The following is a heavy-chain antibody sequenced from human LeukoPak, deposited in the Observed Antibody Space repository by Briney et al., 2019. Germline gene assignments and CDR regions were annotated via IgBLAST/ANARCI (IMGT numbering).Heavy chain of an antibody. J-gene: IGHJ5*02. D-gene: IGHD3-10*01. Sequence: GGSLTLSCAASGFTFSSYSMNWVRQAPGKGLEWVSSISSSSSYIYYADSVKGRFTISRDNAKNSLYLQMNSLRAEDTAVYYCARVLYGSGSYANWFDPWGQGTLVTVFS. CDR1: GFTFSSYS. CDR2: ISSSSSYI. V-gene: IGHV3-21*01. CDR3: ARVLYGSGSYANWFDP.